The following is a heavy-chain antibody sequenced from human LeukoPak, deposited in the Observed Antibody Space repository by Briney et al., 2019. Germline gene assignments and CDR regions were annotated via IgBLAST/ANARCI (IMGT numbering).Heavy chain of an antibody. CDR3: ARDLDWGAFDA. CDR1: GFTFSSHG. V-gene: IGHV3-23*01. CDR2: ISPSGSIS. Sequence: GGSLRLSCAASGFTFSSHGINWVRQAPGKGLEWVSGISPSGSISYYAGSVKGRFTISRDNSKNTVSLQMNSLRAEDTALYYCARDLDWGAFDAWGQGTLVTVSS. D-gene: IGHD3-9*01. J-gene: IGHJ5*02.